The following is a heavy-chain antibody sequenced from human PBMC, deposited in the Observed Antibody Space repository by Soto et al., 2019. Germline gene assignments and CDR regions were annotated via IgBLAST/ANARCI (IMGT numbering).Heavy chain of an antibody. CDR2: INHSGST. CDR1: GGSFSGYY. Sequence: SETLSLTCAVYGGSFSGYYWTWIRQPPGTGLEWIGEINHSGSTNYNPSLKSRVTISVDTSKNQFSLKLTSVTAADTAVYYCARLHRYCISSSCHGHHAMDVWGHGTTVTVSS. V-gene: IGHV4-34*01. D-gene: IGHD2-2*01. J-gene: IGHJ6*02. CDR3: ARLHRYCISSSCHGHHAMDV.